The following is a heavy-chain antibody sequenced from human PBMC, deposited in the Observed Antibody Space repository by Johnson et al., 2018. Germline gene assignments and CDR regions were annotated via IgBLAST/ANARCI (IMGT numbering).Heavy chain of an antibody. CDR3: ARGQRGYTYGNYYYYYMDV. CDR1: GDSISNNY. CDR2: IDYSGST. D-gene: IGHD5-18*01. J-gene: IGHJ6*03. V-gene: IGHV4-59*01. Sequence: QVQLVESGPGLVKPSETLSLTCTVSGDSISNNYWSWVRQPPGKGLEWIGYIDYSGSTNYSPSLKSRVTTSEDTSKNQFSLKLSSVTAADTAVYYCARGQRGYTYGNYYYYYMDVWGKGTTVTVSS.